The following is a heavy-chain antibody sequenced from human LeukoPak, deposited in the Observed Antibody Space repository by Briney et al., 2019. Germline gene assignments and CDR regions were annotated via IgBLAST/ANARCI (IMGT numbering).Heavy chain of an antibody. J-gene: IGHJ6*02. CDR3: ASRSDLYCSGGSCYWSFDYYYGMDV. CDR1: GGTFSSYA. V-gene: IGHV1-69*01. Sequence: ASVKVSCKASGGTFSSYAISWVRQAPGQGLEWMGGIIPIFGTANYAQKFQGRVTITADESTSTAYMELSSLRSEDTAVYYCASRSDLYCSGGSCYWSFDYYYGMDVWGQGTTVTVSS. CDR2: IIPIFGTA. D-gene: IGHD2-15*01.